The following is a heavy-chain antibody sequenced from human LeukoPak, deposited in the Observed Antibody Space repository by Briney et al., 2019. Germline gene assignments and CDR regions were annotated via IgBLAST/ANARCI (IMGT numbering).Heavy chain of an antibody. CDR2: IYYSGST. V-gene: IGHV4-39*01. CDR3: ARLPATVATYFDY. Sequence: SETLSLTCTVSGGSISSSSYYWGWIRQPRGKGLEWIGSIYYSGSTYYNPSLKSRVTISVDTSKNQFSLKLSSVTAADTAVYYCARLPATVATYFDYWGQGTLVTVSS. J-gene: IGHJ4*02. CDR1: GGSISSSSYY. D-gene: IGHD4-17*01.